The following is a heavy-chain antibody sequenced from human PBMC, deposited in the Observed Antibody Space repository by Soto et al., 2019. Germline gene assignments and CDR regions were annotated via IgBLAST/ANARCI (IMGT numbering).Heavy chain of an antibody. CDR1: GGSISSYY. J-gene: IGHJ1*01. CDR2: IYYSGST. CDR3: ARHDLDSSGYYTEYFQH. Sequence: SDTLSLTCTVSGGSISSYYWSWIRQPPGKGLEWIGYIYYSGSTNYNPSLKSRVTISVDTSKNQFSLKLSSVTAADTAVYYCARHDLDSSGYYTEYFQHWGQGTLVTGSS. V-gene: IGHV4-59*08. D-gene: IGHD3-22*01.